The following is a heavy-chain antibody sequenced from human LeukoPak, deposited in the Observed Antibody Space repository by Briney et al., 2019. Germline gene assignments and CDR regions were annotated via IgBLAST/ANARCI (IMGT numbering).Heavy chain of an antibody. CDR3: ARDLPLFDY. Sequence: GGSLRLSCAASGLAFSDYWMSWVRQAPGKGLEWVSSISSSSSYIYYADSVKGRFTISRDNAKNSLYLQMNSLRAEDTAVYYCARDLPLFDYWGQGTLVTVSS. CDR1: GLAFSDYW. CDR2: ISSSSSYI. J-gene: IGHJ4*02. V-gene: IGHV3-21*01.